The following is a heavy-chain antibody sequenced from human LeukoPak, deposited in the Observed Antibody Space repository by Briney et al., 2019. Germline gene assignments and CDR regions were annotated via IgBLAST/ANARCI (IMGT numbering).Heavy chain of an antibody. CDR3: ARDLYTYDYVWGSYREFDY. V-gene: IGHV3-48*03. CDR2: ISSSGSTI. CDR1: GFTFSSYE. Sequence: PGGSLRLSCAASGFTFSSYEMNWVRQAPGKGLEWVSYISSSGSTIYYADSVKGRFTISRDNAKISLYLQMNSLRAEDTAVYYCARDLYTYDYVWGSYREFDYWGQGTLVTVSS. D-gene: IGHD3-16*02. J-gene: IGHJ4*02.